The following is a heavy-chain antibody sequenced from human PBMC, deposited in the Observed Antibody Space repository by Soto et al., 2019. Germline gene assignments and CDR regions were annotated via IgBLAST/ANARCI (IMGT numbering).Heavy chain of an antibody. CDR2: ISYDGSNK. J-gene: IGHJ4*02. V-gene: IGHV3-30*18. CDR1: GFTFSSYG. D-gene: IGHD6-13*01. CDR3: AKDQGAAAGILWELHLHFDY. Sequence: LRLSCAASGFTFSSYGMHWVRQAPGKGLEWVAVISYDGSNKYYADSVKGRFTISRDNSKNTLYLQMNSLRAEDTAVYYCAKDQGAAAGILWELHLHFDYWGQGTLVTVSS.